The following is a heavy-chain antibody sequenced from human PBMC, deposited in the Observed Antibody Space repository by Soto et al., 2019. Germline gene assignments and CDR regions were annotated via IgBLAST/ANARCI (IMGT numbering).Heavy chain of an antibody. CDR3: TTMDSSSWYKAQIDY. D-gene: IGHD6-13*01. J-gene: IGHJ4*02. Sequence: GGSLRLSCAASGFTFSNAWMSWVRQAPGKGLEWVGRIKSKTDGGTTDYAAPVKGRFTISRDDSKNTLYLQMNSLKTEDTAVYYCTTMDSSSWYKAQIDYWGQGTLVTVSS. CDR2: IKSKTDGGTT. CDR1: GFTFSNAW. V-gene: IGHV3-15*01.